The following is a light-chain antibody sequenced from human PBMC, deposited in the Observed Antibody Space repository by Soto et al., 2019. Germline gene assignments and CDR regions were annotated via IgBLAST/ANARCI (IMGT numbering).Light chain of an antibody. CDR3: QHRST. CDR2: DTS. CDR1: QRIDKY. J-gene: IGKJ2*01. Sequence: DIVLTQSPATLSLSPGEGATLSCRASQRIDKYSAWYQQKPGQAPRLLIYDTSNRATGIPARFSGSGSETDVTLTISGLEPEDFAGEYCQHRSTFGLGTKLEIK. V-gene: IGKV3-11*01.